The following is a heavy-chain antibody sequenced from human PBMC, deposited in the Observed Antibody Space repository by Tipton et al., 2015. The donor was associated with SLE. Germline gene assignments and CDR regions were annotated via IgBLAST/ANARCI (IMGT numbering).Heavy chain of an antibody. Sequence: TLSLTCAVSGGSISSGGYSWSWIRQPPGKGLEWIGYIYHSGSTYYNPSLKSRVTISVDRSKNQFSLKLSSVTAADTAVYYCASGDAFDIWGQGTTVTVSS. CDR1: GGSISSGGYS. CDR3: ASGDAFDI. CDR2: IYHSGST. V-gene: IGHV4-30-2*01. J-gene: IGHJ3*02.